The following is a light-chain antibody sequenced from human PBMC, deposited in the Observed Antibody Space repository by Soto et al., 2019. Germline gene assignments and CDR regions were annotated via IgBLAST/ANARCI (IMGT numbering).Light chain of an antibody. Sequence: DIQMTQSPSSLSASVGDRVTITCRASQSISTNLNWYQVKPGKAPKLLIYAASSLESGVPSRFRGSGSVTDFTRTISSLQPEDFATYDCHHSYTTPLFTFGPGTKVDIK. CDR1: QSISTN. CDR2: AAS. J-gene: IGKJ3*01. V-gene: IGKV1-39*01. CDR3: HHSYTTPLFT.